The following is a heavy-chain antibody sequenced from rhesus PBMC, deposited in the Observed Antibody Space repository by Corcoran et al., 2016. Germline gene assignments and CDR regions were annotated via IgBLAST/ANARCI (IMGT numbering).Heavy chain of an antibody. Sequence: EVQLVESGGGLAKPGGSLRLSCAASGFTFSDYYMDWVRQSPGKGLEWVSRISNGGGSTWYADSVKGRFTISRENPKNTLYLQMNSLRAEDTAVYYCARRGYSNYGNYFDYWGQGVLVTVSS. CDR1: GFTFSDYY. D-gene: IGHD4-23*01. CDR3: ARRGYSNYGNYFDY. CDR2: ISNGGGST. V-gene: IGHV3-178*01. J-gene: IGHJ4*01.